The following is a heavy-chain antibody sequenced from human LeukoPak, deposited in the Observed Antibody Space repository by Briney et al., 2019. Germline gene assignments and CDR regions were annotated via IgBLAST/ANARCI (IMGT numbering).Heavy chain of an antibody. CDR2: WEN. D-gene: IGHD6-6*01. CDR3: ARETPEQYRGSYFDY. CDR1: GGSISSSSYY. Sequence: PSETLSLTCTVSGGSISSSSYYWGWIRQPPGKGLEWIGWENYYNVSLRSRVTISVDRSKNQFSLKLISVTAADTAVYFCARETPEQYRGSYFDYWGQGILVTVSS. V-gene: IGHV4-39*07. J-gene: IGHJ4*02.